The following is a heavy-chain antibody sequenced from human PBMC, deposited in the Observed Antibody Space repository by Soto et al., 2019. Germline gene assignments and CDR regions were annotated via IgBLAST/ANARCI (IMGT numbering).Heavy chain of an antibody. CDR1: GFTFSSYG. J-gene: IGHJ3*02. V-gene: IGHV3-33*01. CDR3: ARDYYDSSGYSVAFDI. D-gene: IGHD3-22*01. CDR2: IWYDGSNK. Sequence: QVQLVESGGGVVQPGRSLRLSCAASGFTFSSYGMHWVRQAPGKGLEWVAVIWYDGSNKYYADSVKGRFTISRDNSKNTLYLQMNSLRAEDTAVYYCARDYYDSSGYSVAFDIWGQGTMVTVSS.